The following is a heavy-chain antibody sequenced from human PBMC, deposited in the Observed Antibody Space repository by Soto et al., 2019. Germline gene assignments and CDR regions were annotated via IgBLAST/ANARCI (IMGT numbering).Heavy chain of an antibody. Sequence: GGSLRLSCAASGFTFSRAWMSWVRQAPGKGLEWVAVVSYDGSNKYYAGSVKGRFTISRDNSKNTQYLQMNSLRVEDTAVYYCARENVDIATTMLPYFDYWGQGTVVTVSS. J-gene: IGHJ4*02. CDR3: ARENVDIATTMLPYFDY. D-gene: IGHD5-12*01. CDR2: VSYDGSNK. V-gene: IGHV3-30*03. CDR1: GFTFSRAW.